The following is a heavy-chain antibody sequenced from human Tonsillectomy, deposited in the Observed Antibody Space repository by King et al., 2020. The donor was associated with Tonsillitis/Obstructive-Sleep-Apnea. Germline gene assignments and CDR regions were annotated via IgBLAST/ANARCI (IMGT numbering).Heavy chain of an antibody. CDR2: IYWDGDK. D-gene: IGHD3-16*02. V-gene: IGHV2-5*02. CDR1: GFSLSTSGVG. CDR3: ANSPLITFGGVIVPYYMDV. J-gene: IGHJ6*03. Sequence: ITLQESGPTLVKPTQTLTLTCTFSGFSLSTSGVGVGWIRQPPGKALEWLALIYWDGDKRYSPSLKSRLTVTKDTSKNQVVLTMTNMDPVDTATYYCANSPLITFGGVIVPYYMDVWGKGTTVTVSS.